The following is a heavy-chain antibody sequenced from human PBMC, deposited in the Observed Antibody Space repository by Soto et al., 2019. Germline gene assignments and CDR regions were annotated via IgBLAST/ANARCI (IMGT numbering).Heavy chain of an antibody. Sequence: QVQLVQSGPEVKKPGASVKISCKASGYAFTSYGFSWVRQAPGQGLEWMGWISAYNGHTHYAQNPQGRVTMTTDTPTPPAHMERRSLRSDDTAVYYCARDQAPRWKVRPRGYWGRGPVVTVPS. CDR3: ARDQAPRWKVRPRGY. D-gene: IGHD1-1*01. CDR2: ISAYNGHT. V-gene: IGHV1-18*04. J-gene: IGHJ4*02. CDR1: GYAFTSYG.